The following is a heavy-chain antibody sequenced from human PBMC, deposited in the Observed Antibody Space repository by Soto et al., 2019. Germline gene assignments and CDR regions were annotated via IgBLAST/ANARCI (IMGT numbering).Heavy chain of an antibody. CDR2: ISGSGDST. V-gene: IGHV3-23*01. J-gene: IGHJ4*02. CDR3: AKQAPYSNSWYEIDH. Sequence: EVQLLESGGGLVQPGGSLRLSCAASGFTFSSYGINWVRQAPGKGLEWVSGISGSGDSTHYADSVKGRFTISRGNSKNTLYLQMNSLRAEDTAVYYCAKQAPYSNSWYEIDHWGQGTLVTVSS. D-gene: IGHD6-13*01. CDR1: GFTFSSYG.